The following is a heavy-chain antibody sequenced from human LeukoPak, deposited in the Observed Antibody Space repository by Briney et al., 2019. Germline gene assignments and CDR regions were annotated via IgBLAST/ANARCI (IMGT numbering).Heavy chain of an antibody. Sequence: PGRSLRLSCAASGFTFSSYGMHWVRQAPGKGLEWVAVIWYDGSNKYYADSVKGRFTISRDNSKNTLYLQMNSLRAEDTAVYYCASDSSANYYYYGMDVWGQGTTVTVSS. CDR1: GFTFSSYG. D-gene: IGHD6-13*01. J-gene: IGHJ6*02. V-gene: IGHV3-33*01. CDR2: IWYDGSNK. CDR3: ASDSSANYYYYGMDV.